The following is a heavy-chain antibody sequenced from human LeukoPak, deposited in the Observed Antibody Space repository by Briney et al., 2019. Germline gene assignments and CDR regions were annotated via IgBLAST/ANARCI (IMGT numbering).Heavy chain of an antibody. CDR1: GYSSTSYW. Sequence: GGSSQISCKGSGYSSTSYWIGWVRQLPGKSLEWMGIIYPGDSDTRYRPSLQGQVTISGDKSISTAYLQWSSLKASDTAMYYCAGPFGVSTQPHWGQGTLVTVPS. CDR3: AGPFGVSTQPH. CDR2: IYPGDSDT. V-gene: IGHV5-51*01. J-gene: IGHJ4*02. D-gene: IGHD3-3*01.